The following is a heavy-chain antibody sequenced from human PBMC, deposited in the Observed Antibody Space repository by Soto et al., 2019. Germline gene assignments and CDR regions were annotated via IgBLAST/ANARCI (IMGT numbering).Heavy chain of an antibody. CDR2: IYYSGST. CDR1: GGSISSYY. V-gene: IGHV4-59*08. J-gene: IGHJ4*02. CDR3: ARRYGDCFDF. D-gene: IGHD4-17*01. Sequence: QVQLQESGPGLVKPSETLSLTCTVSGGSISSYYWSWIRQPPGKGLEWIGYIYYSGSTNYNPSLXSXVXIXIDTSKNQFSLKLSSVTAADTAVYYCARRYGDCFDFWGQGTLVTVSS.